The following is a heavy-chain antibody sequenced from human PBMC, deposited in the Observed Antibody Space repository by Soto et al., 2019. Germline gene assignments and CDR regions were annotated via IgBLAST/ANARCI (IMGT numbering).Heavy chain of an antibody. CDR1: GGSISSSSYY. J-gene: IGHJ5*02. Sequence: SETLSLTCTVSGGSISSSSYYWGWIRQPPGKGLEWIGSIYYSGSTYYNPSLKSRVTISVDTSKNQFSLKLSSVTAADTAVYYCARHLVKAGYSSSWYKDWWFDPWGQGTLVTVSS. D-gene: IGHD6-13*01. V-gene: IGHV4-39*01. CDR3: ARHLVKAGYSSSWYKDWWFDP. CDR2: IYYSGST.